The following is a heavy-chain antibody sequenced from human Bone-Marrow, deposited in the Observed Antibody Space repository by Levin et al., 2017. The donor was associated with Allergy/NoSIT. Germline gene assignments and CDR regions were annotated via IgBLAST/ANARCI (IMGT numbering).Heavy chain of an antibody. CDR3: SGLNALVGRKFDF. Sequence: SETLSLTCTVSGGSISGYYWNWIRQSPGKGLEWIGYVFYSGTTDYNPSLKRRVSILEDTSKDHFSLQLSSVTAADTAVYYCSGLNALVGRKFDFWGQGILVTVSS. J-gene: IGHJ4*02. D-gene: IGHD3-9*01. V-gene: IGHV4-59*01. CDR2: VFYSGTT. CDR1: GGSISGYY.